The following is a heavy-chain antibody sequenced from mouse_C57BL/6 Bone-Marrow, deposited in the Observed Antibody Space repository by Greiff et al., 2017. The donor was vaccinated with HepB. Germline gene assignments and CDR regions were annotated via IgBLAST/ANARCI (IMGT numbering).Heavy chain of an antibody. CDR2: IDPENGDT. D-gene: IGHD4-1*01. V-gene: IGHV14-4*01. CDR1: GFNIKDDY. J-gene: IGHJ1*03. CDR3: TSIWDWYFDV. Sequence: EVQLQQSGAELVRPGASVKLSCTASGFNIKDDYMHWVKQRPEQGLEWIGWIDPENGDTEYASKFQGKATITADTSSNTAYLQLSSLTSEDTAVYYRTSIWDWYFDVWGTGTTVTVSS.